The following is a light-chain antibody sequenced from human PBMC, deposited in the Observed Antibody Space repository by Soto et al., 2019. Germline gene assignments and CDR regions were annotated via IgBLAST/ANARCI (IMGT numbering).Light chain of an antibody. J-gene: IGKJ5*01. Sequence: LTQSPVTLPLSPGERASLSCRASQFLSSYVAWSQQIPGQPPRLLIYDSTNRAAGTPARFSGSRSGTDFTLTIRSVEPQDFAMYYCHQRNQFGQGTRLEIK. CDR2: DST. CDR3: HQRNQ. CDR1: QFLSSY. V-gene: IGKV3-11*01.